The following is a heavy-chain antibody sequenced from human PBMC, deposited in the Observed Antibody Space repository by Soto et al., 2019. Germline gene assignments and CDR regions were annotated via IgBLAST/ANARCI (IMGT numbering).Heavy chain of an antibody. J-gene: IGHJ4*02. CDR3: AREALSHNWSGGSCDY. V-gene: IGHV1-69*12. Sequence: QVQLVQSGAEVKKPGSSVKVSCKASGGTFSSYAISWVRQAPGQGLEWMGGIIPIFGTANYAQKFQGRVTITGDESTTTAYMELSSLRSEDTAVYYCAREALSHNWSGGSCDYWGQGTLVTVSS. CDR1: GGTFSSYA. D-gene: IGHD2-15*01. CDR2: IIPIFGTA.